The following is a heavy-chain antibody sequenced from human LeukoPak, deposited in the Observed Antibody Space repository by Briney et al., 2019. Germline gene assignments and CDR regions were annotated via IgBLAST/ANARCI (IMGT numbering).Heavy chain of an antibody. CDR3: ARAYGYGFDC. CDR1: GFTFRNYW. CDR2: IKPDGSEK. J-gene: IGHJ4*02. D-gene: IGHD5-18*01. V-gene: IGHV3-7*05. Sequence: GGSLRRSCAASGFTFRNYWMSWVRQAPGRGLEWVANIKPDGSEKHYVDSVKGRFTVSRDNPKNSLYLQMNSLRAEDTAVYYCARAYGYGFDCWGQGTLVTVSS.